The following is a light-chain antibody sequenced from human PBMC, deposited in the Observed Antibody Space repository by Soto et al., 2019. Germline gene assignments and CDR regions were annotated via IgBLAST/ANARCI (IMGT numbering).Light chain of an antibody. Sequence: EIVLTQSPATLSLSPGERATLSCRASQSVSTYLAWYQQKPGQAPRLLIYDASNRATGTPARFSGSGSGTDFTLTISSLESEDFAVHYCQQRSNWPRTFGQGTKLEIK. CDR2: DAS. V-gene: IGKV3-11*01. J-gene: IGKJ2*01. CDR3: QQRSNWPRT. CDR1: QSVSTY.